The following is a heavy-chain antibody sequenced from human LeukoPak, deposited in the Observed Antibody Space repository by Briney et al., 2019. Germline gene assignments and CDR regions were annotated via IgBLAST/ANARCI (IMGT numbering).Heavy chain of an antibody. D-gene: IGHD4-17*01. CDR1: GFTFRDYV. CDR2: MSPSGDST. Sequence: GGSLRLSCAASGFTFRDYVISWIRQAPGKGLEWVSSMSPSGDSTYYAGSVRGRFTLSRDNSKNTVYFQMNSLRAEDTAIYYCAQDWPSAVTTTPGFWGQGTMVIVSS. J-gene: IGHJ3*01. CDR3: AQDWPSAVTTTPGF. V-gene: IGHV3-23*01.